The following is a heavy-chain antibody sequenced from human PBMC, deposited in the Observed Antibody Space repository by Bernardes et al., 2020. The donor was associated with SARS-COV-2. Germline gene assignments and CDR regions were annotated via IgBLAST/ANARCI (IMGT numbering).Heavy chain of an antibody. CDR2: ISSSSSTI. Sequence: GGSLRLSCVASGITFSTYSMNWVRQAPGKGPEWISYISSSSSTIKYADSVTGRFTISRDNAKKSLYLQMNSLRAEDTAVYYCAREEWGELVGADSWGQGTLVTVSS. CDR3: AREEWGELVGADS. D-gene: IGHD1-1*01. J-gene: IGHJ4*02. CDR1: GITFSTYS. V-gene: IGHV3-48*01.